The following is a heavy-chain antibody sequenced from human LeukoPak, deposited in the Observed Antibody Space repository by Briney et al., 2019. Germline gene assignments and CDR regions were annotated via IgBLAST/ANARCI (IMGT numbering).Heavy chain of an antibody. J-gene: IGHJ6*02. CDR3: AKDLACTEEIGMECIAVASRHYYYYGMDV. CDR1: GFTFSSYA. D-gene: IGHD6-19*01. Sequence: GGSLRLSCRASGFTFSSYAMSWVRHAPGKGLEWVSAIFEWGGSTYYPDPVKGRCTIPRDNSKNTLYLQMNSLRAEHRDVYYCAKDLACTEEIGMECIAVASRHYYYYGMDVWGQGTTVTVSS. V-gene: IGHV3-23*01. CDR2: IFEWGGST.